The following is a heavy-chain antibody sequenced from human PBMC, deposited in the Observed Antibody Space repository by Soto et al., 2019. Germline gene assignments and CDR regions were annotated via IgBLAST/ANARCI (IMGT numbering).Heavy chain of an antibody. J-gene: IGHJ4*02. V-gene: IGHV4-61*01. CDR1: GGSVSSGSYY. D-gene: IGHD3-16*02. Sequence: PSETLSLTCTVSGGSVSSGSYYWSWIRQPPGKGLEWIGYIYYSGSTNYNPSLKSRVTISVDTSKNQFSLKLSSVTAADTAVYYCARQLSSDQYFDYWGQGTLVTVSS. CDR2: IYYSGST. CDR3: ARQLSSDQYFDY.